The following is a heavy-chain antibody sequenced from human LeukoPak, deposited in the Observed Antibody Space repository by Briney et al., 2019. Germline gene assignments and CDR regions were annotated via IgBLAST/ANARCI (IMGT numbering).Heavy chain of an antibody. CDR1: GFTFSSYG. D-gene: IGHD3-22*01. CDR2: VSGSGDTT. Sequence: GRSLRLSCAASGFTFSSYGMHWVRQAPGKGLEWVSAVSGSGDTTSYADSVKGRFTISRDNSKNTLYLQMNSLRADDTAVYYCAKPHDSSGYFLPFDSWGQGTLVTVSS. V-gene: IGHV3-23*01. J-gene: IGHJ4*02. CDR3: AKPHDSSGYFLPFDS.